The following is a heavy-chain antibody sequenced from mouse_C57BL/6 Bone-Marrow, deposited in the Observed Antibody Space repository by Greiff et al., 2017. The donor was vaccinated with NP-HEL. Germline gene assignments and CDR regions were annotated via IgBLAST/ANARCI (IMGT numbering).Heavy chain of an antibody. V-gene: IGHV2-6*01. CDR3: ASAHHYYGSSPFAY. CDR1: GFSLTSYG. CDR2: IWGVGST. Sequence: LQESGPGLVAPSQSLSITCTVSGFSLTSYGVDWVRQSPGKGLEWLGVIWGVGSTNYNSALKSRLSISKDNSKSQVFLKMNSLQTDDTAMYYCASAHHYYGSSPFAYWGQGTLVTVSA. J-gene: IGHJ3*01. D-gene: IGHD1-1*01.